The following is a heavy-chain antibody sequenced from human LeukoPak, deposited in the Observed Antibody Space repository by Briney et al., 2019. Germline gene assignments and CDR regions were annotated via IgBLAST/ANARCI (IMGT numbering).Heavy chain of an antibody. CDR3: ARSHYDFWSGYHDAFDI. CDR2: ISAYNGNT. V-gene: IGHV1-18*01. D-gene: IGHD3-3*01. CDR1: GYTFTSYG. J-gene: IGHJ3*02. Sequence: ASVKVSCKASGYTFTSYGISWVRQAPGRGLEWMGWISAYNGNTNYAQKLQGRVTMTTDTSTSTAYMELRSLRSDDTAVYYCARSHYDFWSGYHDAFDIWGQGTMVTVSS.